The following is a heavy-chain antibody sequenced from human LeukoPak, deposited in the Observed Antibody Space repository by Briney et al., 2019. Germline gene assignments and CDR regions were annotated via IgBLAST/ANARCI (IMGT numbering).Heavy chain of an antibody. CDR1: GFTFSSYW. CDR2: ISSSSSTI. J-gene: IGHJ4*02. CDR3: ARDLAQLVG. V-gene: IGHV3-48*01. Sequence: GGSLRLSCAASGFTFSSYWMSWVRQAPGKGLEWVSYISSSSSTIYYADSVKGRFTISRDNAKNSLYLQMNSLRAEDTAVYYCARDLAQLVGWGQGTLVTVSS. D-gene: IGHD2-15*01.